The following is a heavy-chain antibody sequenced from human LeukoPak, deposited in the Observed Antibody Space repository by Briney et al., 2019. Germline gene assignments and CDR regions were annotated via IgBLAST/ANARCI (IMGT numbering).Heavy chain of an antibody. CDR2: ISWDGGST. Sequence: PGGSLRLSCAASGFTFDDYTMHWVRQAPGKGLEWVSLISWDGGSTYYADSVKGRFTISRDNSKNSLYLQMNSLRTEDTALYYCAKDIGVGSCNGCLFDYWGQGTLVTVSS. CDR3: AKDIGVGSCNGCLFDY. V-gene: IGHV3-43*01. D-gene: IGHD2-15*01. CDR1: GFTFDDYT. J-gene: IGHJ4*02.